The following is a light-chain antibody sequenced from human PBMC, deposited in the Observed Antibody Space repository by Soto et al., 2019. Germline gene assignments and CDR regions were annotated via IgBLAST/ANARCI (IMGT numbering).Light chain of an antibody. J-gene: IGLJ1*01. CDR2: ETN. Sequence: QSVLTQPPSVSAAPGQKVTISCSGSSSDIGNNYVSWYQHLPGTAPKLLLFETNRRPSGIPDRFSGSKSGTSATLCISGLQTGDEADYYCGTWDSSLSADVFGTGTKVTVL. CDR3: GTWDSSLSADV. CDR1: SSDIGNNY. V-gene: IGLV1-51*02.